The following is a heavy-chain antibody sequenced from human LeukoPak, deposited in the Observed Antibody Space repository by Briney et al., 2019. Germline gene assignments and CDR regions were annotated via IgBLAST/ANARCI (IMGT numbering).Heavy chain of an antibody. CDR3: ARAVDNWNYVTGWYFDL. D-gene: IGHD1-7*01. CDR2: ISSSSSTI. V-gene: IGHV3-48*04. CDR1: GFTFSSYS. Sequence: PGGSLRLSCAASGFTFSSYSMNWVRQAPGKGLEWVSYISSSSSTIYYADSVKGRFTISRDNAKNSLYLQMNSLRAEDTAVYYCARAVDNWNYVTGWYFDLWGRGTLVTVSS. J-gene: IGHJ2*01.